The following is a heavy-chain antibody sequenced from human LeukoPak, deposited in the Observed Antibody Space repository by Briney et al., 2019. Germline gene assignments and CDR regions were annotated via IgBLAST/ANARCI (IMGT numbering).Heavy chain of an antibody. CDR2: ISAYNGNT. J-gene: IGHJ4*02. CDR3: ARDLFVAAAGLPTPHDY. CDR1: GYTFTGYY. Sequence: ASVKVSCKASGYTFTGYYMHWVRQAPGQGLEWMGWISAYNGNTNYAQKLQGRVTMTTDTSTSTAYMELSSLRSDDTAVYYCARDLFVAAAGLPTPHDYWGQGTLVTVSS. V-gene: IGHV1-18*04. D-gene: IGHD6-13*01.